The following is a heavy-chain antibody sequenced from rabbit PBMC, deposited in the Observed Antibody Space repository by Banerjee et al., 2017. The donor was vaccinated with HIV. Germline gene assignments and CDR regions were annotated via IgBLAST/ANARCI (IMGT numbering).Heavy chain of an antibody. CDR1: GFSFSSSYW. J-gene: IGHJ6*01. CDR2: IYTGSGGST. D-gene: IGHD1-1*01. CDR3: ARRGSSAYDL. V-gene: IGHV1S40*01. Sequence: QSLEESGGDLVKPGASLTLTCTASGFSFSSSYWICWVRQAPGKGLEWIACIYTGSGGSTYYANWAKGRFTISKTSSTTVTLQMTSLTAADTATYFCARRGSSAYDLWGPGTLVTVS.